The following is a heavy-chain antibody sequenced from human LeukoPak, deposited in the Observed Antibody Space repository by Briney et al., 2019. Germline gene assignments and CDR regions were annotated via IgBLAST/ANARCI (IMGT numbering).Heavy chain of an antibody. Sequence: PSETLSLTCAVYGGSFSGYYWSWIRQPPGKGLEWIGEINHSGSTNYNPSLKSRVTISVDTSKNQFSLKLSSVTAADTAVYYCARGRGVIAMAKGRLDYWGQGTLVTVSS. V-gene: IGHV4-34*01. CDR3: ARGRGVIAMAKGRLDY. D-gene: IGHD6-19*01. CDR2: INHSGST. J-gene: IGHJ4*02. CDR1: GGSFSGYY.